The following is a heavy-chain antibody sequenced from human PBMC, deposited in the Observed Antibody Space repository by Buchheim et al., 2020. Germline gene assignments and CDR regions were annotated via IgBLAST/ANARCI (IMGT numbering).Heavy chain of an antibody. D-gene: IGHD4-11*01. CDR2: IKQGGSEK. V-gene: IGHV3-7*01. CDR1: GFTFSSYW. Sequence: EVQLVESGGGLVQPGGSLRLSCAASGFTFSSYWMSWVRQAPGKGLEWVANIKQGGSEKYYVDSVKGRFTISRDNAKNSLYLQMNSLRAEDTAVYYCARHWDSNIQLYYYYGMDVWGQGTT. J-gene: IGHJ6*02. CDR3: ARHWDSNIQLYYYYGMDV.